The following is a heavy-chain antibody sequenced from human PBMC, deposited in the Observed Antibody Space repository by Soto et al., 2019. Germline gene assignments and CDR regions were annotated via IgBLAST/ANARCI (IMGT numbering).Heavy chain of an antibody. CDR1: GYTFTSYG. D-gene: IGHD2-21*01. CDR3: ARDLPTSGDRVSPLTWFDP. Sequence: ASVKGSCKASGYTFTSYGISWVRQAPGQGLEWMGWISAYNGNTNYAQKLQGRVTMTTDTSTSTAYMELRSLRSDDTAVYYCARDLPTSGDRVSPLTWFDPWGQGTLVTVSS. CDR2: ISAYNGNT. J-gene: IGHJ5*02. V-gene: IGHV1-18*01.